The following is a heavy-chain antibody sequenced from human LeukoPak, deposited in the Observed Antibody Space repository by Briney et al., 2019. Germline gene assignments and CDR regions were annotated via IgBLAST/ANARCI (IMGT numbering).Heavy chain of an antibody. V-gene: IGHV5-51*01. CDR3: ARHSSVYGSGSGGFDP. Sequence: GESLKISCKGFGYSFTSYWIGWVRQMPGKGLEWMGIIYPGDSDTRYSPSLQGQVTISADKSITTAYLQRSSLKASDTAMYYCARHSSVYGSGSGGFDPWGQGTLVTVSS. CDR2: IYPGDSDT. CDR1: GYSFTSYW. D-gene: IGHD3-10*01. J-gene: IGHJ5*02.